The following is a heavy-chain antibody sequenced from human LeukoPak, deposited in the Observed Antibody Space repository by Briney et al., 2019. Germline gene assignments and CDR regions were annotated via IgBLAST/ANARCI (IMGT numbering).Heavy chain of an antibody. CDR3: ARELGELLPPH. CDR2: INPNSGGT. CDR1: GGTFSSHA. J-gene: IGHJ4*02. D-gene: IGHD1-26*01. V-gene: IGHV1-2*02. Sequence: ASVKVSCKASGGTFSSHAISWVRQAPGQGLEWMGWINPNSGGTNYAQKFQGRVTMTRDTSISTAYMELSRLRSDDTAVYYCARELGELLPPHWGQGTLVTLSS.